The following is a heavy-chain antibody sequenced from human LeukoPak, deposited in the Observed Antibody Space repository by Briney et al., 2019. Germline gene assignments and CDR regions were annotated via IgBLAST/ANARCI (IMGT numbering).Heavy chain of an antibody. CDR3: ALSVRSSKIFDY. D-gene: IGHD6-6*01. CDR2: ISGSRDST. J-gene: IGHJ4*02. Sequence: PGGSLRLSCAASGFTFGSYAMSWVRQAPGKGLEWVSAISGSRDSTYYADSVKGRFTISRDNSKNTLYLQMNSLRAEDTAVYYCALSVRSSKIFDYWGQGTLVTVSS. V-gene: IGHV3-23*01. CDR1: GFTFGSYA.